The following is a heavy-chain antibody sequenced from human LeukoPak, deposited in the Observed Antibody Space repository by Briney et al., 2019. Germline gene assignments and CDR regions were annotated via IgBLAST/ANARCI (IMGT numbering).Heavy chain of an antibody. V-gene: IGHV3-23*01. CDR2: ISYSGGTT. Sequence: GGSLRLSCAGSGFTFSSYAVSWVRQAPGKGLEWVSTISYSGGTTYYADSVKGRFTISRDNSKNTLYLQMNSLRAEDTAVYYCAKGSGIRLWLLFDYWGQGTLVTVSS. J-gene: IGHJ4*02. D-gene: IGHD5-18*01. CDR1: GFTFSSYA. CDR3: AKGSGIRLWLLFDY.